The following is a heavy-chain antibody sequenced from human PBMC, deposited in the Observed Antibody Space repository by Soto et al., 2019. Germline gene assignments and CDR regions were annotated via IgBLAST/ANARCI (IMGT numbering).Heavy chain of an antibody. D-gene: IGHD4-17*01. CDR1: GYTFTKYG. CDR3: AKNMAHADYDYY. CDR2: ISAYNGDT. V-gene: IGHV1-18*01. Sequence: ASVKVSCKTSGYTFTKYGITWVRQAPGQGLEWMGWISAYNGDTKYAQKFQGRVTMTIDTSTTTAYIEVRSLRSDDTAVYYCAKNMAHADYDYYWGQGTVVTVSS. J-gene: IGHJ4*02.